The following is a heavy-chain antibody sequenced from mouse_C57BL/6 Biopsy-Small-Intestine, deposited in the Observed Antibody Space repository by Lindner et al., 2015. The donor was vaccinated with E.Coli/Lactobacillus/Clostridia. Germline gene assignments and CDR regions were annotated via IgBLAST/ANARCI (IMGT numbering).Heavy chain of an antibody. CDR1: GYTFTSYG. J-gene: IGHJ4*01. V-gene: IGHV1-7*01. CDR3: ARAHYYDSSGYLDY. Sequence: SVKVSCKTSGYTFTSYGFSWVRQAPGQGLEWIGWISVYNGNTNYAQNLQDRVTMTTDTSTSTAYMELRSLRSDDTAVYYCARAHYYDSSGYLDYWGQGTLVTVSS. CDR2: ISVYNGNT. D-gene: IGHD1-1*01.